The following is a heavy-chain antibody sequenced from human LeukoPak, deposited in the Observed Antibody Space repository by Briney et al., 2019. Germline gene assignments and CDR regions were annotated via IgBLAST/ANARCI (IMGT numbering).Heavy chain of an antibody. V-gene: IGHV1-2*02. Sequence: ASVKVSCKASGYTFTGYYMHWVRQAPGQGLEWMGWINPNSGGTNYAQKFQGRVTMTRDTSISTAYMELSRLRSDDTAVYYCARAVVVVVAAKGGNWFDPWGQGTPVTVSS. CDR1: GYTFTGYY. CDR3: ARAVVVVVAAKGGNWFDP. J-gene: IGHJ5*02. CDR2: INPNSGGT. D-gene: IGHD2-15*01.